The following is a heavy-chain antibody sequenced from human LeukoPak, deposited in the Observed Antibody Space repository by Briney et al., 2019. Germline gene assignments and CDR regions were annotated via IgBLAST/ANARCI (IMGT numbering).Heavy chain of an antibody. CDR1: GFTFSDYS. V-gene: IGHV4-30-4*08. D-gene: IGHD3-22*01. Sequence: LRLSCAASGFTFSDYSVNWIRQPPGKGLEWIGYIYYSGSTYYNPSLKSRVTISVDTSKNQFSLKLSSVTAADTAVYYCARDTSLFSYYDSSGYDYWGQGTLVTVSS. CDR3: ARDTSLFSYYDSSGYDY. CDR2: IYYSGST. J-gene: IGHJ4*02.